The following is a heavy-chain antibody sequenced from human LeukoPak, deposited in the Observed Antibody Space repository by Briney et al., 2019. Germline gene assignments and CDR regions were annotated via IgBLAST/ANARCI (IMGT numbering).Heavy chain of an antibody. V-gene: IGHV1-18*01. CDR1: GYTFTKYA. CDR3: ARGSSSIFFYYMDV. D-gene: IGHD6-6*01. CDR2: ITASNGNA. Sequence: ASVKVSCKASGYTFTKYAISWVRQAPGQGLEWMGWITASNGNANYAQKFQGRVTMITETSTNTAYMELRSVRSDDTAVYYCARGSSSIFFYYMDVWGKGTTVTVSS. J-gene: IGHJ6*03.